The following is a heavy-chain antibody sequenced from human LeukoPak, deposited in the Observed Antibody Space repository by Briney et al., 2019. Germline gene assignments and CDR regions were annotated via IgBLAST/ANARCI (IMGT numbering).Heavy chain of an antibody. Sequence: GGSLRLSCAASGFTFSSYGMHWVRQAPGKGLEWVAVISYDGGNKYYADSVKGRFTISRDNSKNTLYLQMNSLRAEDTAVYYCAKSLLWFGELPAVDYWGQGTLVTVSS. J-gene: IGHJ4*02. CDR3: AKSLLWFGELPAVDY. V-gene: IGHV3-30*18. CDR1: GFTFSSYG. D-gene: IGHD3-10*01. CDR2: ISYDGGNK.